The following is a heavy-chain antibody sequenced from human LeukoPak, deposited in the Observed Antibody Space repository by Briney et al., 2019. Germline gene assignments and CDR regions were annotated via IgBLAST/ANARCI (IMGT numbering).Heavy chain of an antibody. CDR3: ARSGLVGADFDY. Sequence: SETLSLTCTVSGGSISSASYYWGWIRQPPGKGLEWIASIYYSGSTYNNPSLKSRVTISVDTSKNQFSLKLSSVTAADTAVYYCARSGLVGADFDYWGQGTLLTVSS. CDR1: GGSISSASYY. CDR2: IYYSGST. V-gene: IGHV4-39*01. D-gene: IGHD1-26*01. J-gene: IGHJ4*02.